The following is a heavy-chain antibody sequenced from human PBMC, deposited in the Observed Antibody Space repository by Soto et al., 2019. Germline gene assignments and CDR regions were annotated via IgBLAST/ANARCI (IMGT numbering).Heavy chain of an antibody. CDR1: GFTFDDYA. Sequence: EVQLVESGGGLVQPGRSLRLSCAASGFTFDDYAMHWVRQAPGKGLEWVSGISWNSGSIGYADSVKGLFTISRDNAKNSLYLQMNSLRAEDTALYYCAKDRTLSSGYFRGRGYYFDYWGQGTLVTVSS. CDR3: AKDRTLSSGYFRGRGYYFDY. J-gene: IGHJ4*02. CDR2: ISWNSGSI. D-gene: IGHD3-22*01. V-gene: IGHV3-9*01.